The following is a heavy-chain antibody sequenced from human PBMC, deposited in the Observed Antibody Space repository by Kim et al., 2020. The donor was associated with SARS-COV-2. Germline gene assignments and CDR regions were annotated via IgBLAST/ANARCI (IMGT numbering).Heavy chain of an antibody. V-gene: IGHV3-9*01. CDR3: AKASCTGGTCYSLDY. D-gene: IGHD2-15*01. J-gene: IGHJ4*02. Sequence: DSVKGRVAIYRDNAKNSLCLQVKSLGGEDTALYYCAKASCTGGTCYSLDYWGQGTLVTVSS.